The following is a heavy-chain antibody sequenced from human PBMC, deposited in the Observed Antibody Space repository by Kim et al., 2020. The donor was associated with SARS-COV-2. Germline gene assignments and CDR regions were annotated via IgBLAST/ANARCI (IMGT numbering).Heavy chain of an antibody. CDR3: ARGRYYYGMDV. Sequence: SDAQKVQGRVTMTRDTATSTVYMEVSSLRSEDTAVYYCARGRYYYGMDVWGQGTTVTVSS. J-gene: IGHJ6*02. V-gene: IGHV1-46*01.